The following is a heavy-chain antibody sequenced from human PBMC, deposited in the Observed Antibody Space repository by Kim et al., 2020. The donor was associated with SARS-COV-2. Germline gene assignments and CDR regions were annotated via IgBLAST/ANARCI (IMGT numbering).Heavy chain of an antibody. V-gene: IGHV1-69*13. Sequence: SVKVSCKASGGTFSSYAISWVRQAPGQGLEWMGGIIPIFGTANYAQKFQGRVTITADESTSTAYMELSSLRSEDTAVYYCARGTYYDILTGYYTVCYYYCGMDVWGEGTTVTVSP. CDR3: ARGTYYDILTGYYTVCYYYCGMDV. D-gene: IGHD3-9*01. CDR1: GGTFSSYA. CDR2: IIPIFGTA. J-gene: IGHJ6*04.